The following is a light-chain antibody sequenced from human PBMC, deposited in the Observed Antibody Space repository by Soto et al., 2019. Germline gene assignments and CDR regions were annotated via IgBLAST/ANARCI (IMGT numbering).Light chain of an antibody. CDR2: GAS. J-gene: IGKJ3*01. CDR1: QSVSSPY. CDR3: QQYGSSPFT. Sequence: EVVLTQSPVTLSLSPGERATLSCRASQSVSSPYLAWYQQKPGQPPRLLIYGASSRPTDIPDRFIGSGSGTEFTLTIDRLAPEDFAMYYCQQYGSSPFTFGPGTKVDI. V-gene: IGKV3-20*01.